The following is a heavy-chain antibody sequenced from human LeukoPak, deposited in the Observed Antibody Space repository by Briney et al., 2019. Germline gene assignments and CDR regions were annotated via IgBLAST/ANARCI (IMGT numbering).Heavy chain of an antibody. CDR1: GGSISSYY. Sequence: SETLSLTCTVSGGSISSYYWSWIRQPPGKGLEWIGYIYYSGGTNYNPSLKSRVTISVDTSKNQFSLKLSSVTAADTAVYYCARGLKYSPPFDYWGQGTLVTASS. J-gene: IGHJ4*02. CDR3: ARGLKYSPPFDY. D-gene: IGHD6-6*01. V-gene: IGHV4-59*01. CDR2: IYYSGGT.